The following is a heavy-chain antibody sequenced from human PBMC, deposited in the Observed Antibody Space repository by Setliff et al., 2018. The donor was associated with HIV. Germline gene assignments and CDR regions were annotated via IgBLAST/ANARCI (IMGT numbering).Heavy chain of an antibody. CDR3: AKTSVGATGLYAFDI. Sequence: SETLSLTCTVYGGSISGSNYVWGWIRQTPRKGLEWIATIHYSGSTYHNPSLESRITISVDTSKNQFFLRLSSVSAADTAVYYCAKTSVGATGLYAFDIWGQGTMVTRLL. J-gene: IGHJ3*02. CDR2: IHYSGST. CDR1: GGSISGSNYV. D-gene: IGHD1-26*01. V-gene: IGHV4-39*01.